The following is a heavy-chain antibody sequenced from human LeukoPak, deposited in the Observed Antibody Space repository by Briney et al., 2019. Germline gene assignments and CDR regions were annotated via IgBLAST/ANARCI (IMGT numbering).Heavy chain of an antibody. CDR3: ARHYYDSSGYYTNWFDP. V-gene: IGHV4-61*10. J-gene: IGHJ5*02. Sequence: RASETLSLTCTVSGGSISSGTFYWSWIRQPAGMGLEWIGNIFYSGSTYYSPSLKRRVTISLDTSRNQFSLKLSSVTAADTAVYYCARHYYDSSGYYTNWFDPWGQGTLVTVSS. CDR1: GGSISSGTFY. CDR2: IFYSGST. D-gene: IGHD3-22*01.